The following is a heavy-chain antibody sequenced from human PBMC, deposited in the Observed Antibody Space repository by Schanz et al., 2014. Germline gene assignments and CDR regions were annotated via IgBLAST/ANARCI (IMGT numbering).Heavy chain of an antibody. V-gene: IGHV3-33*06. Sequence: QVQLVESGGGVVQPGRSLRLSCAASGFNFGSHGMHWVRQAPGKGLEWVAVISYDGSFKNYADSVRGRITMSRDNSKSTLYLQMSSLRAEDTAVYYCAKSQGSSFDSWGQGTLVTVSS. CDR3: AKSQGSSFDS. CDR2: ISYDGSFK. D-gene: IGHD6-13*01. J-gene: IGHJ4*02. CDR1: GFNFGSHG.